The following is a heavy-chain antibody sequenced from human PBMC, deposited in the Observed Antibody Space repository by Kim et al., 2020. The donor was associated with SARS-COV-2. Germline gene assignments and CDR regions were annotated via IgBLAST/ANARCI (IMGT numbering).Heavy chain of an antibody. D-gene: IGHD4-17*01. V-gene: IGHV4-34*01. CDR2: INHSGST. CDR1: GGSFSGYY. CDR3: AGGRGGTPVVTLGLGYYYYYGMDV. J-gene: IGHJ6*02. Sequence: SETLSHTCAVYGGSFSGYYWSWIRQPPGKGLEWIGEINHSGSTNYNPSLKSRVTISVDTSKNQFSLKLSSVTAADTAVYYCAGGRGGTPVVTLGLGYYYYYGMDVGGQGTTVPVSS.